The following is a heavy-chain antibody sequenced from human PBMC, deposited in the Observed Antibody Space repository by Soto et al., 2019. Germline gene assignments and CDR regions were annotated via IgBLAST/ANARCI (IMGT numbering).Heavy chain of an antibody. CDR2: IYYSGST. CDR1: GGSISSGGYY. Sequence: PSETLSLTCTVSGGSISSGGYYWSWIRQHPGKGLEWIGYIYYSGSTYYNPSLKSRVTISVDTSKNQFSLKLSSVTAADTAVYYCASLLYNWNGWFDPWGQGTLVTVSS. V-gene: IGHV4-31*03. J-gene: IGHJ5*02. CDR3: ASLLYNWNGWFDP. D-gene: IGHD1-20*01.